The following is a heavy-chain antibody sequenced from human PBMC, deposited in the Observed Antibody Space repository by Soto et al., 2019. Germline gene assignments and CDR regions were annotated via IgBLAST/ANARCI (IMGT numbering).Heavy chain of an antibody. CDR1: GGSVSSGSYY. Sequence: SETLSLTCTVSGGSVSSGSYYWSWIRQPPGKGLEWIGYIYYSGSTNYNPSLKSRVTISVDTSKNQFSLKLSSVTAADTAVYYCARGRSGGYGDSESELYNWFDPWGQGTLVTVSS. CDR3: ARGRSGGYGDSESELYNWFDP. V-gene: IGHV4-61*01. D-gene: IGHD4-17*01. J-gene: IGHJ5*02. CDR2: IYYSGST.